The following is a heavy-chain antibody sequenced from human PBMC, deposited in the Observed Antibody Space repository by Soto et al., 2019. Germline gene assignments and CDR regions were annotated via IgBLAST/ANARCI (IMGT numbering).Heavy chain of an antibody. V-gene: IGHV4-34*01. J-gene: IGHJ6*03. CDR1: GGSFSGYY. CDR2: INHSGST. CDR3: ARGRGYYYYMDV. Sequence: PSETLSLTCAVYGGSFSGYYWSWIRQPPGKGLEWIGEINHSGSTNYNPSLKSRVTISVDTSKNQFSLKLSSVTAADTAVYYCARGRGYYYYMDVWGKGTKVTVSS.